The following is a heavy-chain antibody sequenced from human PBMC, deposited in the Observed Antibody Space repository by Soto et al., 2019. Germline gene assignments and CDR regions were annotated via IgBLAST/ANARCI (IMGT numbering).Heavy chain of an antibody. CDR3: ARDRDYDFWSGYPGGGDY. CDR1: GFTFSSYS. Sequence: EVQLVESGGGLVKPGGSLRLSCAASGFTFSSYSMNWVRQAPGKGLEWVSSISSSSSYIYYADSVKGRFTISRDNAKNSLYLQMNSLRAEDTAVYYCARDRDYDFWSGYPGGGDYWGQGTLVTVSS. J-gene: IGHJ4*02. D-gene: IGHD3-3*01. CDR2: ISSSSSYI. V-gene: IGHV3-21*01.